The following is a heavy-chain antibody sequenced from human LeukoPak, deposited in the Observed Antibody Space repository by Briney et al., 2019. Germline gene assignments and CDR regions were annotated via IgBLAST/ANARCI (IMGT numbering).Heavy chain of an antibody. D-gene: IGHD2-21*02. CDR3: ARAVTVVTRGGLVFDY. V-gene: IGHV3-48*02. CDR1: GFTFSSYS. J-gene: IGHJ4*02. Sequence: GGSLRLSCAASGFTFSSYSMNWVRQAPGKGLEWVSYISSSSNTIYYADSVKGRFTISRDNAKNSLFLQMNSLRDEDTSAYYCARAVTVVTRGGLVFDYWGQGTLVTVSS. CDR2: ISSSSNTI.